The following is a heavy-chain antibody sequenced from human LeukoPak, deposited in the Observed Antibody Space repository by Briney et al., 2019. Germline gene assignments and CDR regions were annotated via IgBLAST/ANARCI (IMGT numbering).Heavy chain of an antibody. V-gene: IGHV1-18*01. CDR2: ISAYNGNT. CDR3: ARGVVNAVAGGSDY. J-gene: IGHJ4*02. CDR1: GYTFTSYG. Sequence: ASVTVSFKASGYTFTSYGISWVRQAPGQGLEWLGWISAYNGNTNYAQKLQGRVTMTTDTSTSTAYLELRSLRSDDTAVYYCARGVVNAVAGGSDYWGQGTLVTVSS. D-gene: IGHD6-19*01.